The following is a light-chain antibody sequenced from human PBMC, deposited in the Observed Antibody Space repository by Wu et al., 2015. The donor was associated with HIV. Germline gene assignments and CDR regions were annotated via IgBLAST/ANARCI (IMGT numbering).Light chain of an antibody. V-gene: IGKV3-15*01. J-gene: IGKJ4*01. CDR3: QQRSNWPLA. CDR2: ATS. CDR1: QTVSSS. Sequence: VMTQSPATLSVSLGERATLSCRASQTVSSSLAWYHQKPGQAPRLLIYATSTRASAIPDRFGGSGSGTEFTLNISSLRSEDFGVYYCQQRSNWPLAFGGGTKVEIK.